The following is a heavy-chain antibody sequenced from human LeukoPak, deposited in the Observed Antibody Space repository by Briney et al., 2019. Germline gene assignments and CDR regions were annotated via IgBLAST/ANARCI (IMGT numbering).Heavy chain of an antibody. CDR3: ARRGYSGYDAFDI. D-gene: IGHD5-12*01. CDR2: SRNKANGHTT. J-gene: IGHJ3*02. CDR1: GFTSSDHY. V-gene: IGHV3-72*01. Sequence: GESLRLSCAASGFTSSDHYMDWVRQAPGEGLEWVGRSRNKANGHTTEYAASVKGRFTISRDESKNSLYLQMNSLKTEDTAVYYCARRGYSGYDAFDIWGQGTMVTVSS.